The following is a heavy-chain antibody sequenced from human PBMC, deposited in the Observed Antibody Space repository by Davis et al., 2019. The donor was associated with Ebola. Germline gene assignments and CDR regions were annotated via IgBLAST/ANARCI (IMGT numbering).Heavy chain of an antibody. CDR2: FGTGGDT. J-gene: IGHJ6*04. CDR3: ARDYEYRSSSWYHYYGMDV. D-gene: IGHD6-13*01. CDR1: GFIFRNYV. V-gene: IGHV3-23*01. Sequence: GGSLRLSCETSGFIFRNYVMSWVRQAPGKGLEWVSTFGTGGDTYYADSVKGRFTISRDNSKNTLYLQMNSLRADDTAVYYCARDYEYRSSSWYHYYGMDVWGKGTTVTVSS.